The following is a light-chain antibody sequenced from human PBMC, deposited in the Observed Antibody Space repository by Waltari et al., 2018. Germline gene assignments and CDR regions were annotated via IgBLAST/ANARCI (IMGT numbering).Light chain of an antibody. CDR3: QQYYTTPFT. CDR2: WAS. CDR1: QSVLYSSTNKNY. J-gene: IGKJ3*01. Sequence: DIVMTQSPDSLAVSLGERATINCKSSQSVLYSSTNKNYLAWYQQKPGQPPKVLIYWASTRESGVPDRFSGSGSGTDFTLTINSLQAEDVAVYYCQQYYTTPFTFGPGTKVDIK. V-gene: IGKV4-1*01.